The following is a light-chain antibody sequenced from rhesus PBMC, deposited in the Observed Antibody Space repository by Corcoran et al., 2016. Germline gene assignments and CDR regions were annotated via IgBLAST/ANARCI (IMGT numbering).Light chain of an antibody. Sequence: QSVVTQPPSASGAPGQSVTISCSGSSSNIGSHYVCWYQQLSGKAPKLLIYNHNQRHAGVPARFSGSRSGTSAYLAISGLQSEDEADYYCSSWESSLSGPVFGSGTKLTVL. J-gene: IGLJ6*01. CDR1: SSNIGSHY. CDR2: NHN. CDR3: SSWESSLSGPV. V-gene: IGLV1-72*02.